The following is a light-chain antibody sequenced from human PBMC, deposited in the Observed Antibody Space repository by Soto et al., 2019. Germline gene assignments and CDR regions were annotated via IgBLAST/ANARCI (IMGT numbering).Light chain of an antibody. Sequence: EIVLTQSPGTLSLSPGERATLSCRARQSVSSTYLAWYQQTPGQAPRLLIYGASSRATGIPDRFSGSGSGTDFTLTISRLEPEDFAVYYCQQYGNSPWTFGQGTKVDIK. CDR2: GAS. CDR1: QSVSSTY. CDR3: QQYGNSPWT. J-gene: IGKJ1*01. V-gene: IGKV3-20*01.